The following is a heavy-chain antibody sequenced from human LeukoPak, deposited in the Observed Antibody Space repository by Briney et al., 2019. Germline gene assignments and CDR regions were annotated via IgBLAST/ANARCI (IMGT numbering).Heavy chain of an antibody. CDR2: IYYSGST. CDR3: ARGQQLVRSWFDP. J-gene: IGHJ5*02. D-gene: IGHD6-13*01. Sequence: SSETLSLTCTVSGGSLSSSRQHWGWLRQPPGKGLEWIGTIYYSGSTYYNPSLKSRVTISIDTSKNQFSLKLSSVAAADAAVYYCARGQQLVRSWFDPWGQGTLVTVSS. V-gene: IGHV4-39*07. CDR1: GGSLSSSRQH.